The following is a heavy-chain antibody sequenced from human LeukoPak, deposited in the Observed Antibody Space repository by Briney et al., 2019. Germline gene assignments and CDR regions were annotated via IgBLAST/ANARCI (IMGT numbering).Heavy chain of an antibody. V-gene: IGHV4-34*01. CDR3: ARGRCSSISCQIYFDY. CDR2: INHSGST. D-gene: IGHD2-2*01. CDR1: GGSFSGYY. Sequence: SETLSLTCAVYGGSFSGYYWSWIRQPPGKGLEWIGEINHSGSTNYNPSLKSRVTISVDTSKNQFSLKLSSVTAADTAVYYCARGRCSSISCQIYFDYWGQGTLVTVSS. J-gene: IGHJ4*02.